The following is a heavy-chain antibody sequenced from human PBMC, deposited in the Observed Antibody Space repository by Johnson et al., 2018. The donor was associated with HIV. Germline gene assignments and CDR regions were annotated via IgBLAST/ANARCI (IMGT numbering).Heavy chain of an antibody. Sequence: VQLVESGGGLVQPGGSLRLSCAASGFTFSSYDMHWVRQATGKGLEWVSSIGTAGDTYYPGSVKGRFTISRENAKNSLYLQMNSLRTEDTAVYYCAKDRTAAGDAFDIWGQGTMVTVSS. D-gene: IGHD6-13*01. CDR2: IGTAGDT. J-gene: IGHJ3*02. V-gene: IGHV3-13*01. CDR1: GFTFSSYD. CDR3: AKDRTAAGDAFDI.